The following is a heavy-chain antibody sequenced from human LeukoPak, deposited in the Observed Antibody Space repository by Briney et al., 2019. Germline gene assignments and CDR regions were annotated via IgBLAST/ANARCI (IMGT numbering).Heavy chain of an antibody. V-gene: IGHV4-59*01. J-gene: IGHJ3*02. CDR2: IYNSGST. Sequence: PSETLSLTCTVSGGSISTYSWNWIRQPPGKGLEWIGYIYNSGSTNYNPSLKSRVSMSVDTSKNQFSLKLNSVTAADTAVYYCARVLMVVAATDAFGIWGPGTTVTVSS. D-gene: IGHD2-15*01. CDR3: ARVLMVVAATDAFGI. CDR1: GGSISTYS.